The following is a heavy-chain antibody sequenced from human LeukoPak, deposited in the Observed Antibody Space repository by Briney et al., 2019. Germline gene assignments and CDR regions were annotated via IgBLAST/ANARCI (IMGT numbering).Heavy chain of an antibody. CDR1: GGSFSGYY. Sequence: SETLSLTCAVYGGSFSGYYWSWIRQPPGKGLEWIGEINHSGSTNYNPSLKSRVTISVDTSKNQFSLKLSSVTAADTAVYYCARGHPRSSGWLYHYYGMDVWGQGTTVTVSS. J-gene: IGHJ6*02. CDR3: ARGHPRSSGWLYHYYGMDV. CDR2: INHSGST. V-gene: IGHV4-34*01. D-gene: IGHD6-19*01.